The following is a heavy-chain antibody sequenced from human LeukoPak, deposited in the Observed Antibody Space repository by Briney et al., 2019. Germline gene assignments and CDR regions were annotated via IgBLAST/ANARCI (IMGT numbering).Heavy chain of an antibody. D-gene: IGHD3-22*01. CDR3: ARGSYYYDSSGRFDY. J-gene: IGHJ4*02. CDR2: IYHSGCT. CDR1: GYSISSGYY. Sequence: SETLSLTCTVSGYSISSGYYWGWIRQPPGKGLEWIGSIYHSGCTYYNPSLKSRVTISVDTSKNQFSLKLSSVTAADTAVYYCARGSYYYDSSGRFDYWGQGTLVTVSS. V-gene: IGHV4-38-2*02.